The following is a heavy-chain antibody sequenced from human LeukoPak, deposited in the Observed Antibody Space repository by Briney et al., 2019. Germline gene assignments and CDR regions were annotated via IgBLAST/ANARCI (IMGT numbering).Heavy chain of an antibody. D-gene: IGHD3-3*01. V-gene: IGHV4-34*01. J-gene: IGHJ4*02. CDR2: INHSGST. CDR1: GGSFSGYY. CDR3: AATDSDFWSGRGDY. Sequence: SETLSLTCAVYGGSFSGYYRSWIRQPPGKGLEWIGEINHSGSTNYNPSLKSRVTISVDTSKNQFSLKLSSVTAADTAVYYCAATDSDFWSGRGDYWGQGTLVTVSS.